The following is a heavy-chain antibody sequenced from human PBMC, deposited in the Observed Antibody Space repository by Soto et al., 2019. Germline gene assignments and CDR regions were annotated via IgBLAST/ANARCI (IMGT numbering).Heavy chain of an antibody. V-gene: IGHV4-34*01. CDR3: ARVHCSSTSSTDSSSCPFDY. CDR2: INHSGST. CDR1: GGSFSGYY. D-gene: IGHD2-2*01. Sequence: SETLSFTCAVYGGSFSGYYWSWIRQPPGKGLEWIGEINHSGSTNYNPSLKSRVTISVDTSKNQFSLKLSSVTAADTAVYYCARVHCSSTSSTDSSSCPFDYWGQGTLVTVSS. J-gene: IGHJ4*02.